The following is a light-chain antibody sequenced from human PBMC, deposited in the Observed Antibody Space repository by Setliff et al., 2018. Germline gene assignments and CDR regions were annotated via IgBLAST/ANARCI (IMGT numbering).Light chain of an antibody. Sequence: QSVLTQPASVSGSLGQSITISCSGSSSDIGAYDYVAWYPHHPGKAPKLLIYDVSHRPSGVSPRFSGSKSGNTASLTISGLQAEDEADYYCSSYTTRTSLDVFGTGTKVTVL. CDR2: DVS. V-gene: IGLV2-14*03. CDR3: SSYTTRTSLDV. J-gene: IGLJ1*01. CDR1: SSDIGAYDY.